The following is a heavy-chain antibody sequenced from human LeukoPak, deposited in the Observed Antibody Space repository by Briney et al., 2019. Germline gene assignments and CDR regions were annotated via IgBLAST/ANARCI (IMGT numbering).Heavy chain of an antibody. CDR2: IYWNDDK. CDR3: AHQIVVVPAAGSDWFDP. D-gene: IGHD2-2*01. Sequence: ESGPTLVKPTQTLTLTCTFSGFSLSTSGVGVGWFRQPPGKALEWLALIYWNDDKRYSSSLKSRLTITKDTSKNQVVLTMTNMDPVDTATYYCAHQIVVVPAAGSDWFDPWGQGTLVTVSS. J-gene: IGHJ5*02. V-gene: IGHV2-5*01. CDR1: GFSLSTSGVG.